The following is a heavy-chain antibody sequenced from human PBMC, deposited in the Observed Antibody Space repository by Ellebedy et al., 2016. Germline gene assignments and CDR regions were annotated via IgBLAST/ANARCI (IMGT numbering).Heavy chain of an antibody. V-gene: IGHV6-1*01. CDR1: GDRVSSHDAA. Sequence: SQTLSLTCAISGDRVSSHDAAWNWIRQSPSRGLEWLGRTYYRSKSYSDYAISVKSRITINPDTSKNQFSLQLNSVTPEDTAVYYCARDRYYHSSDNRFDVWGQGTVVTVSS. CDR3: ARDRYYHSSDNRFDV. D-gene: IGHD3-22*01. CDR2: TYYRSKSYS. J-gene: IGHJ3*01.